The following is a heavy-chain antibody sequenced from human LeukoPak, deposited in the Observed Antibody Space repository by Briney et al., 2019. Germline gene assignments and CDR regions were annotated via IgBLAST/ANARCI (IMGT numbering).Heavy chain of an antibody. CDR1: GFTFSSYW. J-gene: IGHJ5*02. CDR2: INSDGSST. D-gene: IGHD3-22*01. CDR3: ARATDYYSNWFDP. V-gene: IGHV3-74*01. Sequence: PGRSLRLSCAASGFTFSSYWMHWVRQAPGKGLVWVSRINSDGSSTSYADSVKGRFTISRDNAKNTLYLQMNSLRAEDTAVYYCARATDYYSNWFDPWGQGTLATVSS.